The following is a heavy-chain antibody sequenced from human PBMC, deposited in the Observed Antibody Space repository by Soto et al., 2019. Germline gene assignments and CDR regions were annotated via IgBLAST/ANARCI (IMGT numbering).Heavy chain of an antibody. Sequence: QITLKESGPTLVTPTQTLTLTCTFSGFALSTSGVGVGWIRQPPGKALQWLAFIYWDDDKRSSPSLKSRLTIPTXXSXAXXVRTMTNIDPVDTATYYGAHRQHYGNSGNSGWFDPWGQGTLVTVSS. D-gene: IGHD4-17*01. V-gene: IGHV2-5*02. J-gene: IGHJ5*02. CDR1: GFALSTSGVG. CDR2: IYWDDDK. CDR3: AHRQHYGNSGNSGWFDP.